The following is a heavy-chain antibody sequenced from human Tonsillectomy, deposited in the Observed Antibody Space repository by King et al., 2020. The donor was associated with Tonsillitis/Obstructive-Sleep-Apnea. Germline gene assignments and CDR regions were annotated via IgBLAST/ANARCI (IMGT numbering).Heavy chain of an antibody. Sequence: VQLVESGGGVVQPGRSLTLSCAASEFTFSSYAMHWVRQAPGKGLEWVAAISKDGSYRYYADSVKGRFTISRDNSKNTLSLQMNSLRTEDTAVYYCVSLEMSASDYWGQGTLVTVSS. V-gene: IGHV3-30*04. CDR1: EFTFSSYA. CDR3: VSLEMSASDY. CDR2: ISKDGSYR. D-gene: IGHD3-3*01. J-gene: IGHJ4*02.